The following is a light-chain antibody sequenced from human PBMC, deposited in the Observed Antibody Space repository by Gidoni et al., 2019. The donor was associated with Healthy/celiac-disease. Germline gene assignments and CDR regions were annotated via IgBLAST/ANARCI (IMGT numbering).Light chain of an antibody. Sequence: SVFTQSPGTLSLSPGERATLSCRASQSVSSSYLAWYQQKPGQAPRLLIYGASSRATGIPDRFSGSGSWTDFTLNISRLEPEDFAVYYCQQYGSSPPLYTFGQGTKLEIK. CDR1: QSVSSSY. J-gene: IGKJ2*01. CDR2: GAS. V-gene: IGKV3-20*01. CDR3: QQYGSSPPLYT.